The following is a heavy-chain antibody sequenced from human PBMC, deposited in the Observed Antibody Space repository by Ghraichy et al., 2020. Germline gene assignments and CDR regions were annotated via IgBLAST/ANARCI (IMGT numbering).Heavy chain of an antibody. Sequence: SETLSLTCAVYRGSFSGYYWTWIRQPPGKGLEWIGEINHRGSTSYNPSLKSRIFISKDTSTNQFSLKLSSVTAADTAVYYCARGTNRDGLDVWGQGTTVTVSS. CDR2: INHRGST. CDR1: RGSFSGYY. J-gene: IGHJ6*02. CDR3: ARGTNRDGLDV. V-gene: IGHV4-34*01. D-gene: IGHD2/OR15-2a*01.